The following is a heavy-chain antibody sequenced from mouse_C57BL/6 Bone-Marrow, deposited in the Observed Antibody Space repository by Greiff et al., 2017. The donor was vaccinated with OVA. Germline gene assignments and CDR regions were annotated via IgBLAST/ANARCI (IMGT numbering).Heavy chain of an antibody. CDR1: GYTFTSYW. CDR2: IDPSDSYT. CDR3: ARDYYGSSYFDY. D-gene: IGHD1-1*01. J-gene: IGHJ2*01. Sequence: VQLQQPGAELVMPGASVKLSCKASGYTFTSYWMHWVKQRPGQGLEWIGEIDPSDSYTNYNQKFKGKSTLTVDKSSSTAYMQLSSLTPEDSAVYYCARDYYGSSYFDYWGQGTTLTVSS. V-gene: IGHV1-69*01.